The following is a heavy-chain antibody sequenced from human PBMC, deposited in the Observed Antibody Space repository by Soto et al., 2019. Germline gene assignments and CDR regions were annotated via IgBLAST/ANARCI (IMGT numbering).Heavy chain of an antibody. J-gene: IGHJ5*02. V-gene: IGHV3-23*01. CDR2: ISASGST. Sequence: EVQVLESGGDLVQPGGSLRLSCTASGFTFSNYAFNWVRQAPGRGLEWVSAISASGSTYYADSVKGRFTISRDISKNTLFLQMNSLRVEDTAVYFCAKDLTGATCAWGLGTLVTVSS. CDR1: GFTFSNYA. CDR3: AKDLTGATCA. D-gene: IGHD7-27*01.